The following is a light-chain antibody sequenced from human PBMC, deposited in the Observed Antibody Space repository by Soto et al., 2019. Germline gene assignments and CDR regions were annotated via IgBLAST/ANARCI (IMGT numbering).Light chain of an antibody. J-gene: IGLJ2*01. CDR3: AAWDDGLNAGVV. CDR1: SSNVGDNG. Sequence: QSVLTQPPSASGTPGQRVTIPCSGSSSNVGDNGVNWYQQVPGTAPKLVIYNNSQRPSGVPDRFSGSKSGTSASLAISGLQSDDEADYYCAAWDDGLNAGVVFGGGTKLTVL. V-gene: IGLV1-44*01. CDR2: NNS.